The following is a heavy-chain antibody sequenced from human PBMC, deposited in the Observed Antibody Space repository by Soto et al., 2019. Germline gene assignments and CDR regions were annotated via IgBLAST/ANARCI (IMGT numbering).Heavy chain of an antibody. CDR2: ISSDGSST. J-gene: IGHJ4*02. V-gene: IGHV3-74*01. CDR3: TRGLSSSSF. D-gene: IGHD6-6*01. Sequence: EVQLEESGGGLVQPGGSLRLSCAASGFTFSSYGMHWVRQAAGKGLVWVSRISSDGSSTIYADSVEGRFTISRDNAKSTVYLQMNSLRAEDTAMYYCTRGLSSSSFWGQGTLVTVSS. CDR1: GFTFSSYG.